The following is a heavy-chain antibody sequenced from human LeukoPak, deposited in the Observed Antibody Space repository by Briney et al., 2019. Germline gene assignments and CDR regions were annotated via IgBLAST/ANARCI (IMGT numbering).Heavy chain of an antibody. CDR1: GGSISSGGYY. Sequence: SQTLSLTCTVSGGSISSGGYYWSWIRQHPGKGLEWIGYIYYSGSTYYNPSLKSRVTISADTSKNQFSLKLSSVTAADTAVYYCARGVSEWLLGNWFDPWGQGTLVTVSS. CDR2: IYYSGST. CDR3: ARGVSEWLLGNWFDP. J-gene: IGHJ5*02. D-gene: IGHD3-3*01. V-gene: IGHV4-31*03.